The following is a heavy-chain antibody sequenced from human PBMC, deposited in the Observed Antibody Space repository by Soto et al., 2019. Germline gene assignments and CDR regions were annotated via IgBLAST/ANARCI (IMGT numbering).Heavy chain of an antibody. CDR3: ARHGQQWLVDRGYYYYYMDV. Sequence: QLQLQESGPGLVKPSETLSLTCTVSGGSISSSSYYWGWIRQPPGKGLEWIGSIYYSGSTYYNPSLKSRVTISVDTSKNQFSLKLSSVTAADTAVYYCARHGQQWLVDRGYYYYYMDVWGKGTTVTVSS. CDR2: IYYSGST. D-gene: IGHD6-19*01. V-gene: IGHV4-39*01. J-gene: IGHJ6*03. CDR1: GGSISSSSYY.